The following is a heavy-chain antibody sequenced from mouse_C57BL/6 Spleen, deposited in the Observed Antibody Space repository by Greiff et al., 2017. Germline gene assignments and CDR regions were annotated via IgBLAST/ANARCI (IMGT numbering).Heavy chain of an antibody. Sequence: VQLQQPGAELVRPGSSVKLSCKASGYTFTSYWMHWVKQRPIQGLEWIGNIDPSDSETHYNQKFKDKATLTVDKSSSTAYMQLSSLTSEDSAVYYCAKDSNFHLDYWGQGTTLTVSS. CDR2: IDPSDSET. J-gene: IGHJ2*01. CDR1: GYTFTSYW. D-gene: IGHD2-5*01. CDR3: AKDSNFHLDY. V-gene: IGHV1-52*01.